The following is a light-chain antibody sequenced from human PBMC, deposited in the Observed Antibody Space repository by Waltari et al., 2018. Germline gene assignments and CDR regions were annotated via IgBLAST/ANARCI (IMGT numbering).Light chain of an antibody. J-gene: IGKJ2*01. V-gene: IGKV1-39*01. CDR3: QQSSTTPF. Sequence: DIQMTQSPSSLSASVGDSITITCRASQSISNYLNWYQQKPGKAPTLLIYVASRLQSGGPSRFSGSGAGTDFTLTISNLQPEDFATYYCQQSSTTPFFGQGTKLESK. CDR1: QSISNY. CDR2: VAS.